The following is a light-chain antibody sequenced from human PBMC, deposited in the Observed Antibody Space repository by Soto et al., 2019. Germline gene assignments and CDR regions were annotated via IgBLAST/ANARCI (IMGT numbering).Light chain of an antibody. CDR2: GVS. CDR3: QQRSNWPPT. V-gene: IGKV3-15*01. CDR1: QSVRSN. J-gene: IGKJ3*01. Sequence: EIVMTQSPATLSVSPGERATLSCRASQSVRSNLAWYQQKPGQAPRLLIYGVSTRATGIPARFSGSGSETECTLTISSLQSEDYAVYYFQQRSNWPPTVGPGTKVDIK.